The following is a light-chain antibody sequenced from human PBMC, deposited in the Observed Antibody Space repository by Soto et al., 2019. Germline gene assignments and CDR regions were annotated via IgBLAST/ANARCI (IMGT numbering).Light chain of an antibody. CDR2: GAS. J-gene: IGKJ1*01. CDR1: QSVSSSY. CDR3: QQYGSSPGT. V-gene: IGKV3-20*01. Sequence: EIVLTQCPGTLSLPPGERATLSCRATQSVSSSYLAWYQQKPGQAPRLLIYGASSRATGIPDRFSGSGSGTDFTLTISRLEPEDLAVYYCQQYGSSPGTFGQGTKVDIK.